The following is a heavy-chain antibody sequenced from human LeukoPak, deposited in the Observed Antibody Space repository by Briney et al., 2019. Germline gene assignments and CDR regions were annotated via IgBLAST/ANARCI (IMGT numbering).Heavy chain of an antibody. V-gene: IGHV3-23*01. CDR3: AKAPRRTVATPGNYFDY. Sequence: GGSLRLSCAASGFTFSSYAMSWVRQAPGKGLEWVSAISGSGGSTYYADSVKGRFTISRDNSKNTLYLQMNSLRAEDTAVYYCAKAPRRTVATPGNYFDYWGQGTLVTVSS. D-gene: IGHD4-23*01. J-gene: IGHJ4*02. CDR2: ISGSGGST. CDR1: GFTFSSYA.